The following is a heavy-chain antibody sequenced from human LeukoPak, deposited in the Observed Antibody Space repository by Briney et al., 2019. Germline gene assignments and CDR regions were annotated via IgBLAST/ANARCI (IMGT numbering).Heavy chain of an antibody. J-gene: IGHJ3*02. V-gene: IGHV1-69*05. CDR3: ASQRYSYGVYDAFDI. CDR2: IIPIFGTA. D-gene: IGHD5-18*01. CDR1: GGIFNSYA. Sequence: ASVKVSCKASGGIFNSYAISWVRQAPGQGLEWMGRIIPIFGTANYAQKFQGRVTITTDESTSTAYMELSSLRSEDTAVYYCASQRYSYGVYDAFDIWGQGTMVTVSS.